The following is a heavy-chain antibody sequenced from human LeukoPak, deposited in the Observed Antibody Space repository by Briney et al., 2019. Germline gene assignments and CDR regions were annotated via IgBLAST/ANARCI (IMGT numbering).Heavy chain of an antibody. J-gene: IGHJ5*02. Sequence: PSETLSLTCAVYGGSFSGYYWSWIRQPPGKGLEWIGEINHSGSTNYNPSLKSRVTISVDTSKNQFSLKLSSVTAADTAVYYCARVGSGFWKARFDPWGQGTLVTVSS. D-gene: IGHD3-3*01. V-gene: IGHV4-34*01. CDR1: GGSFSGYY. CDR2: INHSGST. CDR3: ARVGSGFWKARFDP.